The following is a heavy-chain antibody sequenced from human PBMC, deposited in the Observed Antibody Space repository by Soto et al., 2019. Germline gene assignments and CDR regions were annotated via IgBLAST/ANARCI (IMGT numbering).Heavy chain of an antibody. CDR1: GYACSTCY. Sequence: SLRFSCQAAGYACSTCYIQWVRQVTGQGLEWMGWMNPYNGNTGSTQKFQGRVTMTRNTSISTVYMELTSLRSEDTAVYYCARRKERTRPHYFDSWGQGSLVTVSS. V-gene: IGHV1-8*01. J-gene: IGHJ4*02. CDR2: MNPYNGNT. D-gene: IGHD6-25*01. CDR3: ARRKERTRPHYFDS.